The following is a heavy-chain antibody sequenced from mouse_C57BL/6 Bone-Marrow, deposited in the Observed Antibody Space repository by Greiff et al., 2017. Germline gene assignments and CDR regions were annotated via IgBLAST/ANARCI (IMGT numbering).Heavy chain of an antibody. J-gene: IGHJ2*01. CDR2: IDPSASYT. V-gene: IGHV1-50*01. Sequence: QVQLQQPGAELVKPGASVKLSCKASGYTFTSYWMQWVKQRPGQGLEWIGEIDPSASYTNYNQKFKGKATLTVDTSSSTAYMQLSSLTSEDSAVYYCARSDYYGSSYGYWGQGTTLTVSS. CDR1: GYTFTSYW. D-gene: IGHD1-1*01. CDR3: ARSDYYGSSYGY.